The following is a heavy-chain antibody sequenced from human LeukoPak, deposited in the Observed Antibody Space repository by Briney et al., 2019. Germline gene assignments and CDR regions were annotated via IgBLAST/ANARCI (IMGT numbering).Heavy chain of an antibody. Sequence: SETLSLTCTVSGGSISSGDYYWSWIRQPPGKGLEWIGYIYYSGSTNYNPSLKSRVTISVDTSKNQFSLKLSSVTAADTAVYYCARLGYCSGGSCYPEDNWFDPWGQGTLVTVSS. D-gene: IGHD2-15*01. CDR3: ARLGYCSGGSCYPEDNWFDP. J-gene: IGHJ5*02. CDR1: GGSISSGDYY. V-gene: IGHV4-61*08. CDR2: IYYSGST.